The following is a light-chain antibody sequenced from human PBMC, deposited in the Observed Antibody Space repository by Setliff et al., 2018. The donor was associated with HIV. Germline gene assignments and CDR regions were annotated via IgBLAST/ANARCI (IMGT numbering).Light chain of an antibody. V-gene: IGLV2-14*01. CDR1: SSDIGGFNY. CDR2: DVS. J-gene: IGLJ1*01. Sequence: QSVLTQPASVSGSPGQSITISCTGTSSDIGGFNYVSWYQLHPGKAPKPMIFDVSLRPSGVSNRFSGSKSGNTASLTISGLRAEDEADYFCNSYRSGSPYVFGTGTKVTVL. CDR3: NSYRSGSPYV.